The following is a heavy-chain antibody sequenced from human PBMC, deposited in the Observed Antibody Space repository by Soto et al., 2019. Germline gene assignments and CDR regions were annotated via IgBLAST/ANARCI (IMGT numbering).Heavy chain of an antibody. D-gene: IGHD2-2*01. J-gene: IGHJ4*02. Sequence: QPQLQESGSGLVKPSQTLSLTCAVSGDSISSGGFSWRWIRQPPGKALEWIAYIYDSGTSFYNPANKTRATISVDGSKTQFSLKVYYVTAADTAVYYCARGRLVPAVNFDYLGLGTLVTVSS. CDR3: ARGRLVPAVNFDY. CDR2: IYDSGTS. V-gene: IGHV4-30-2*01. CDR1: GDSISSGGFS.